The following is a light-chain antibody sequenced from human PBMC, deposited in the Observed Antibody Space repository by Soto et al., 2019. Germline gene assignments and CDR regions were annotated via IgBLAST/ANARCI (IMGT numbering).Light chain of an antibody. CDR1: STDVGGYNY. CDR2: EVS. V-gene: IGLV2-8*01. CDR3: SSYAGSNNLVV. J-gene: IGLJ3*02. Sequence: QSVLTQPPSASGSPGQSVTISCTGTSTDVGGYNYVSWYQHHPDKAPKLMIYEVSKRPSGVPDRFSGSKSGNTASLTVSGLQAEDEADYYCSSYAGSNNLVVFGGGTKLTVL.